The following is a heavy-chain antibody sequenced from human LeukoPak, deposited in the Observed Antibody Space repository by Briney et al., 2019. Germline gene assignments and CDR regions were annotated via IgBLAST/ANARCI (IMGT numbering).Heavy chain of an antibody. J-gene: IGHJ4*02. V-gene: IGHV3-21*05. Sequence: GGSLRLSCAASGFTFKSYSMNWVRQAPRKGLEWVAFITSTSGDMFYADSVKGRFTISRDNAKNSLYLQMDSLRAEDTAVYYCARAAGYYFDYWGQGSLVTVSS. CDR2: ITSTSGDM. CDR3: ARAAGYYFDY. CDR1: GFTFKSYS.